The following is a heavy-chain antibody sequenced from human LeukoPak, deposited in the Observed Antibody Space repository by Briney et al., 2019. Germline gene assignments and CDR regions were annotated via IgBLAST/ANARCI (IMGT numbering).Heavy chain of an antibody. Sequence: PSETVSLTCTVSGGSVSSGRYYWTWIRQPPGQGLERNGYIYYTGSTNYNPPPKSRVTISVDTSRNQFSLKLNSVTAADTAVYYCARAVMMVRGVIIGGYWFDPWGQGTLVTVSS. J-gene: IGHJ5*02. V-gene: IGHV4-61*01. CDR3: ARAVMMVRGVIIGGYWFDP. D-gene: IGHD3-10*01. CDR1: GGSVSSGRYY. CDR2: IYYTGST.